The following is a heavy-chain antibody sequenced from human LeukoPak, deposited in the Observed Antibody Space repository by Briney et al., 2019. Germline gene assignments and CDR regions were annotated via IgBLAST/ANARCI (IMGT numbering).Heavy chain of an antibody. D-gene: IGHD4-17*01. CDR2: INSDGSST. CDR3: ARPDYGDYHFDY. Sequence: GGSLRLSCAASVFTFSSYWMHWVRQAPGKGLVWVSRINSDGSSTSYADSVKGRFTISRDNAKNTLYLQMNSLRAEDTAVYYCARPDYGDYHFDYWGQGTLVTVSS. J-gene: IGHJ4*02. CDR1: VFTFSSYW. V-gene: IGHV3-74*01.